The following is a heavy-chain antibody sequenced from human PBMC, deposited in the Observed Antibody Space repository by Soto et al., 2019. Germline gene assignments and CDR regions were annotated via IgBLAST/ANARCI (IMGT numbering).Heavy chain of an antibody. CDR3: AREAALYSSGWYGFVGTSNPDY. D-gene: IGHD6-19*01. J-gene: IGHJ4*02. CDR1: GGSFSGYY. Sequence: TSETLSLTCAVYGGSFSGYYWSWIRQPPGKGLEWIGEINHSGSTNYNPSLKSRVTISVDTSKNQFSLKLSSVTAADTAVYYCAREAALYSSGWYGFVGTSNPDYWGQGTLVTVSS. CDR2: INHSGST. V-gene: IGHV4-34*01.